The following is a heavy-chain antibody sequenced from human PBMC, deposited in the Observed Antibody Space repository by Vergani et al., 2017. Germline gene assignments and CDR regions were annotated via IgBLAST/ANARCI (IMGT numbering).Heavy chain of an antibody. V-gene: IGHV3-23*01. CDR3: AKTVPYYYDSSGYLAYFDY. CDR2: ISGSGGST. J-gene: IGHJ4*02. CDR1: GFTFSSYA. D-gene: IGHD3-22*01. Sequence: EVQLLESGGGLVQPGGSLRLSCAASGFTFSSYAMSWVRQAPGKGLEWVSAISGSGGSTYYADSVKGRFTISRDNSKNTLYLQMNSLGAEDTAVYYCAKTVPYYYDSSGYLAYFDYWGQGTLVTVSS.